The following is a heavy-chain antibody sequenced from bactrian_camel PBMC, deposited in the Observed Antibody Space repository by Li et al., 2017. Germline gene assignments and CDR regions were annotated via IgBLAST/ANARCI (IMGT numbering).Heavy chain of an antibody. CDR3: TKESESPKVYGTDFSY. V-gene: IGHV3S53*01. D-gene: IGHD6*01. Sequence: VQLVESGGGPVQAGGSLRLSCALPGTMYSAFCMGWYRQAPGKEREGVAGIHPSGRTSYAASVQGRFTISRDNAKDTVFLQMNSLKSDDTAVYYCTKESESPKVYGTDFSYWGQGTQVTVS. CDR2: IHPSGRT. J-gene: IGHJ6*01. CDR1: GTMYSAFC.